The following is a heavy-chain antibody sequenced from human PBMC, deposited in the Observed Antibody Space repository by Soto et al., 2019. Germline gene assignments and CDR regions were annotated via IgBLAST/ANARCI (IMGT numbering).Heavy chain of an antibody. V-gene: IGHV3-48*03. D-gene: IGHD2-2*01. CDR3: ARGRRVPNWFDP. J-gene: IGHJ5*02. CDR2: ISSSGSTI. Sequence: EVQLVESGGGLVQPGGSLRLSCAASGFTFSSYEMNWVRQAPGQGLEWVSYISSSGSTIYYADSVKGRFTISRDNAKNSLYLQMNSLRAEDTAVYYCARGRRVPNWFDPWGQGTLVTVSS. CDR1: GFTFSSYE.